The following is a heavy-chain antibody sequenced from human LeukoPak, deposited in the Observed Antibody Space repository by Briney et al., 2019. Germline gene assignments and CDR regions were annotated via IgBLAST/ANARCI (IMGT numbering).Heavy chain of an antibody. J-gene: IGHJ4*02. CDR1: GFTFSSFA. CDR3: AKHDCGRARYPTALDY. Sequence: GGSLRLSCAVSGFTFSSFAMSWVHQAPGKGLEWVSAISGSGGSTYYADSVKGRFTISRDNSKNTLYLQMNSLRAEDTAVYYCAKHDCGRARYPTALDYWGQGTLVTVSS. CDR2: ISGSGGST. V-gene: IGHV3-23*01. D-gene: IGHD4/OR15-4a*01.